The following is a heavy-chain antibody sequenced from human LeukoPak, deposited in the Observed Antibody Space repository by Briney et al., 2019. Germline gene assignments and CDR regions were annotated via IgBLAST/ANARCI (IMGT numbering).Heavy chain of an antibody. Sequence: PGGSLRLSCAASGFIFSNYSMNWVHQAPGKGLEWVSSITSSSSYIYYADSVKGRFTLSRDNAKNSLYLQMNSLRAEDTAVYYCARGGTPSSSWYTKSKNWFDPWGQGTLVTVSS. D-gene: IGHD6-13*01. CDR1: GFIFSNYS. CDR2: ITSSSSYI. CDR3: ARGGTPSSSWYTKSKNWFDP. V-gene: IGHV3-21*01. J-gene: IGHJ5*02.